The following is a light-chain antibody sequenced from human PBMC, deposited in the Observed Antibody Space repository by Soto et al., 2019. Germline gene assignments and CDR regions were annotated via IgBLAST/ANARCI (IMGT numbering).Light chain of an antibody. CDR1: SSDVGGYNY. CDR3: CSFAGSYTFWV. V-gene: IGLV2-11*01. CDR2: DVS. J-gene: IGLJ3*02. Sequence: QSALTQPRSVSGSRGQSVTISCTGTSSDVGGYNYVSWYQQYPGKAPKLVIYDVSKRPSGVPDRFSGSKSGNTASLTISGLQAEDEADYYCCSFAGSYTFWVFGGGTKLTVL.